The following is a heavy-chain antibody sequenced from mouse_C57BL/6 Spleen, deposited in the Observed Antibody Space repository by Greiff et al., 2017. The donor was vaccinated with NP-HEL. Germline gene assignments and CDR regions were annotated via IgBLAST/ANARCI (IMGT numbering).Heavy chain of an antibody. J-gene: IGHJ2*01. CDR1: GYTFTSYW. CDR3: AGWLRRRPHFDY. V-gene: IGHV1-59*01. D-gene: IGHD2-2*01. CDR2: IDPSDSYT. Sequence: QFQLQQPGAELVRPGTSVKLSCKASGYTFTSYWMHWVKQRPGQGLEWIGVIDPSDSYTNYNQKFKGKATLTVDTSSSTAYMQLSSLTSEDSAVYYCAGWLRRRPHFDYWGQGTTLTVSS.